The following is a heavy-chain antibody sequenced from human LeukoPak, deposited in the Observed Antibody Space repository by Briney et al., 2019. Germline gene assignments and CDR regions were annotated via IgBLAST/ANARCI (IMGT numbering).Heavy chain of an antibody. D-gene: IGHD5-24*01. Sequence: PSETLSLTCAVYGGXFSGFHCTWIRQPPGKGLEWIGEINHSGSTNYNPSLRSRVTISVDTSENQFSLKLFSVTAADTAVYYCARGRDDYNFAYWGQGTLVTVSS. V-gene: IGHV4-34*01. J-gene: IGHJ4*02. CDR1: GGXFSGFH. CDR2: INHSGST. CDR3: ARGRDDYNFAY.